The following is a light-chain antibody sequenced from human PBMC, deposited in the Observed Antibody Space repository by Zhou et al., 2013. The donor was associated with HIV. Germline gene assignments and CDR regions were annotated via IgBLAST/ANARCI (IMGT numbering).Light chain of an antibody. J-gene: IGKJ1*01. CDR2: AAS. V-gene: IGKV1-27*01. CDR1: HDIKNY. CDR3: QNYNRAPRT. Sequence: DIQMIQSPSTLSASVGDRVTISCRASHDIKNYLAWYQQKPGKPPTLLIYAASTLQTGVPSRFRGTGSGTVFNLTISSLQPEDVGTYYCQNYNRAPRTFGQGT.